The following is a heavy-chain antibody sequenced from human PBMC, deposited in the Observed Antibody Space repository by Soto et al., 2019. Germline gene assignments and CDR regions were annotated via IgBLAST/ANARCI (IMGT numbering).Heavy chain of an antibody. V-gene: IGHV4-31*03. D-gene: IGHD6-6*01. CDR3: ARAAPSRISSYGMDV. Sequence: SETLSLTCTVSGGSIRSGGYYWSWVRQNPRRGLEWIGNIYYSGNTYYNPSLKSRLSMSVDTSKNQFSLNLNSVTAADTAVYYCARAAPSRISSYGMDVWGQGTTVTVSS. CDR2: IYYSGNT. J-gene: IGHJ6*02. CDR1: GGSIRSGGYY.